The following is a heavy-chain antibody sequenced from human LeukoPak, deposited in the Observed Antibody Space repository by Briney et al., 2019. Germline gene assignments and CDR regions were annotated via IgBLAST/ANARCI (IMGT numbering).Heavy chain of an antibody. J-gene: IGHJ5*02. D-gene: IGHD1-26*01. V-gene: IGHV3-73*01. CDR2: MDKETNLYAT. Sequence: GGSLTLSCVASGCTFSDSAIHWVRQSSGKGLEWIGHMDKETNLYATALAASVKGRFTVSRDDSKNTAYLHMNSLKTEDTALYYCTRDSGTYNWFDPWGQGTLVTVSS. CDR3: TRDSGTYNWFDP. CDR1: GCTFSDSA.